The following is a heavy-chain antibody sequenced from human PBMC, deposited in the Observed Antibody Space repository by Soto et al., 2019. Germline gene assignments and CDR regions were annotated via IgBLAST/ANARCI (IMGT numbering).Heavy chain of an antibody. CDR2: INAGNGNT. CDR1: GYTFPSYA. CDR3: ARLVIGYSGYDFRGDWFDP. V-gene: IGHV1-3*01. D-gene: IGHD5-12*01. Sequence: DSVQVSCKASGYTFPSYAMHWVRQAPGQRLEWMGWINAGNGNTKYSQKFQGRVTITRDTSASTAYMELSSLRSEDTAVYYCARLVIGYSGYDFRGDWFDPWGQGTLVIVSS. J-gene: IGHJ5*02.